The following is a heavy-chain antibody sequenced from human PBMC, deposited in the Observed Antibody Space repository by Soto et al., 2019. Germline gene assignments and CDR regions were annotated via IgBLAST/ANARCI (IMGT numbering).Heavy chain of an antibody. J-gene: IGHJ4*02. CDR2: ISSSSSYI. V-gene: IGHV3-21*01. CDR1: GGTFSSYS. CDR3: TYSIPYYFDY. D-gene: IGHD6-13*01. Sequence: VQLVQSGAEVKKPGSSVKVSCKASGGTFSSYSMNWVRQAPGKGLEWVSSISSSSSYIYYADSVKGRFTISRDNAKNSLYLQMNSLRAEDTAVYYCTYSIPYYFDYWGQGTLVTVSS.